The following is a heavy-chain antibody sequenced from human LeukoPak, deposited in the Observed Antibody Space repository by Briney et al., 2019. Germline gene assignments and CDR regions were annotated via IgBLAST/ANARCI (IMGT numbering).Heavy chain of an antibody. J-gene: IGHJ4*02. CDR1: GFTFSDYY. D-gene: IGHD6-13*01. Sequence: GSLILSCAASGFTFSDYYMSWIRQAPGKGLEWVSYISSSGSTIYYADSVKGRFTISRDNAKNSLYLQMNSLRAEDTAVYYCARGLYSSSLNPFDYWGQGTLVTVSS. CDR2: ISSSGSTI. CDR3: ARGLYSSSLNPFDY. V-gene: IGHV3-11*01.